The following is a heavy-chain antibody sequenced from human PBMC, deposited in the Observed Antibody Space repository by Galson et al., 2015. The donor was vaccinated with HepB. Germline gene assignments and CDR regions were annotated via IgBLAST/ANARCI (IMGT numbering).Heavy chain of an antibody. Sequence: SLRLSCAASGFTFSNTWMSWVRQAPGRGLEWVGHIKSKTDGGTTDYAATVKGRFTISRDDSKDTLYLQMNSLKTDDTAVYYCTTDVYFSSYWSWFDPWGQGTLVTVSS. V-gene: IGHV3-15*01. J-gene: IGHJ5*02. D-gene: IGHD2-2*01. CDR2: IKSKTDGGTT. CDR3: TTDVYFSSYWSWFDP. CDR1: GFTFSNTW.